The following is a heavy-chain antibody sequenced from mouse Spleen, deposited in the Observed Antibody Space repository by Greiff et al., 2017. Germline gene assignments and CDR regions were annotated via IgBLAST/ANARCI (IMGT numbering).Heavy chain of an antibody. CDR2: ISRAGGST. J-gene: IGHJ3*01. CDR1: GFTFSSYY. V-gene: IGHV5-9*04. Sequence: EVKLLEPGGGLVKRGGSLKLSCAASGFTFSSYYMSWVRQTPGKSLEWVATISRAGGSTYYPDSVKGRATISRDNAKNTPYLQMSSLNSEDTAVYYCESDGGSSWFAYWGQGTLVTVSA. CDR3: ESDGGSSWFAY. D-gene: IGHD2-3*01.